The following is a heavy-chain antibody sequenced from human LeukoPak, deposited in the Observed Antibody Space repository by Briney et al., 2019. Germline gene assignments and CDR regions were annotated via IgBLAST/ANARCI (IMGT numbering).Heavy chain of an antibody. CDR1: GGSISNGIYY. CDR3: ARQAYGDPGNFDY. J-gene: IGHJ4*02. D-gene: IGHD4-17*01. CDR2: IYTSGST. V-gene: IGHV4-61*02. Sequence: SETLSLTCTVSGGSISNGIYYWSWIRQPAGKGLEWIGRIYTSGSTNYNPSLKSRVTISVDTSKNQFSLKLSSVTAADTAVYYCARQAYGDPGNFDYWGQGTLVTVSS.